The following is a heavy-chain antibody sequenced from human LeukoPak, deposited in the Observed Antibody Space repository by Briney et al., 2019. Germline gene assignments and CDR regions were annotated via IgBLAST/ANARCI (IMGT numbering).Heavy chain of an antibody. CDR2: IYYSGST. CDR1: GGSIRSSSYY. Sequence: SETLSLTCTVSGGSIRSSSYYWGWIRQPPGKGLEWIGSIYYSGSTYYKPSLKSRVTISVDTSKNQFSLKLSSVTAADTAVCYCASSSSWYSDYWGQGTLVTVSS. CDR3: ASSSSWYSDY. D-gene: IGHD6-13*01. V-gene: IGHV4-39*07. J-gene: IGHJ4*02.